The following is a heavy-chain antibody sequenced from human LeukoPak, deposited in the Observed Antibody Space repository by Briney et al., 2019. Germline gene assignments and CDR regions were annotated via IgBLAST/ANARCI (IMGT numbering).Heavy chain of an antibody. J-gene: IGHJ6*03. CDR2: IWYGGSNK. V-gene: IGHV3-30*18. CDR1: GVTFSSYG. Sequence: PGRSLRLSCAASGVTFSSYGMHWVRQAPGKGLEWVAVIWYGGSNKYYADSVKGRFTISRDNSKNTLYLQMNSLRAEDTAVYYCAKDGNTASGYMDVWGKGTTVTVSS. D-gene: IGHD5-18*01. CDR3: AKDGNTASGYMDV.